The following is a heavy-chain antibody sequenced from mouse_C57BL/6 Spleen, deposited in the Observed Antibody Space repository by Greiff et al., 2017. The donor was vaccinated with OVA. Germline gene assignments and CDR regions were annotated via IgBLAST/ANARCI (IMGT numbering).Heavy chain of an antibody. D-gene: IGHD2-1*01. CDR3: TRESGNLYWYFDV. CDR1: GYTFTDYE. J-gene: IGHJ1*03. CDR2: IDPETGGT. Sequence: VQLQQSGAELVRPGASVTLSCKASGYTFTDYEMHWVKQTPVHGLEWIGAIDPETGGTAYNQKFKGKAILTADKSSSTAYMELRSLTSEDSAVYYCTRESGNLYWYFDVWGTGTTVTVSS. V-gene: IGHV1-15*01.